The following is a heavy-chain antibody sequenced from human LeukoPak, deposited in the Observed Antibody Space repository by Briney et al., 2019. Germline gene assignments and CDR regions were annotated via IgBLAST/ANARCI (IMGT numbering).Heavy chain of an antibody. CDR3: MSAHGY. J-gene: IGHJ4*02. CDR1: GFSFSSYW. CDR2: IKQDGSEQ. V-gene: IGHV3-7*01. Sequence: GGSLRLSCAASGFSFSSYWLSWVRQAPGKGLEWVANIKQDGSEQNYVDSVKGRFTISRDNTKNSLYLQMNSLRAEDTAVYYCMSAHGYWGQGTLVTVSS.